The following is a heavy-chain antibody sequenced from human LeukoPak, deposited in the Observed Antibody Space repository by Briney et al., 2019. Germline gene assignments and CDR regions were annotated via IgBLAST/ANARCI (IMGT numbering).Heavy chain of an antibody. V-gene: IGHV1-24*01. J-gene: IGHJ6*03. CDR2: FDPEDGET. CDR1: GYTLTELS. D-gene: IGHD4-11*01. Sequence: ASVKVSCKVSGYTLTELSIHWVRLAPGKGLEWMGGFDPEDGETIYAQRFQGRVTMTEDTSTDTAYMELSSLRSEDTAVYYCATRSEHSNYGYYYMDVWGKGTTVSVSS. CDR3: ATRSEHSNYGYYYMDV.